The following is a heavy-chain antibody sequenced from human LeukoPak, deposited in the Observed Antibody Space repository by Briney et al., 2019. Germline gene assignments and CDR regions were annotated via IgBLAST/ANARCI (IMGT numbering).Heavy chain of an antibody. D-gene: IGHD3-9*01. J-gene: IGHJ3*02. CDR2: IKQDGSEK. Sequence: GGSLRLSCVVSGFSLSSDWMSWVRQAPGKGLEWVANIKQDGSEKYYVDSVKGRFTISRDNAKNSLYLQMNSLRAEDTAVYYCARDQYFDWLLVNAFDIWGQGTMVTVSS. CDR1: GFSLSSDW. CDR3: ARDQYFDWLLVNAFDI. V-gene: IGHV3-7*03.